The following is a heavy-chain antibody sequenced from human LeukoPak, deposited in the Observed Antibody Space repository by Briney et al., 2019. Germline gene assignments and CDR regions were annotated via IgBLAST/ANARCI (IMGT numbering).Heavy chain of an antibody. CDR3: TREAAAGIDY. J-gene: IGHJ4*02. CDR2: IKQDGSEK. CDR1: GFSFSSYA. Sequence: GGSLRLSCGASGFSFSSYAMSWVRQAPGKGLEWVANIKQDGSEKYYLDSVKGRFTISRDNAKNSLYLQMNSLRAEDTAVYFCTREAAAGIDYWGQGTLVTVSS. D-gene: IGHD6-13*01. V-gene: IGHV3-7*01.